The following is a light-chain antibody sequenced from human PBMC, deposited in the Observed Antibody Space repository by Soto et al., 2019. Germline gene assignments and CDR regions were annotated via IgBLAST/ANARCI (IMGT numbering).Light chain of an antibody. V-gene: IGKV1-27*01. CDR1: QAIIYY. Sequence: DIRMTQSPSSLSAFVGDTVTITCRASQAIIYYLAWYQQKPGKIPKLLIHSASTLQTGVQSRFSGTGSGTLFTLTINNLQPEDVATYYCQQYNSAPNTFGQGSRREIK. CDR2: SAS. CDR3: QQYNSAPNT. J-gene: IGKJ2*01.